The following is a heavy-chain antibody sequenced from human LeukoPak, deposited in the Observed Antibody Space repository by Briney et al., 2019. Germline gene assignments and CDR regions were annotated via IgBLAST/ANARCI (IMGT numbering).Heavy chain of an antibody. V-gene: IGHV3-30*03. CDR2: ISYDGRNT. Sequence: GGSLRLSCAASGFSFSYYAMHWVRQAPGKGLEWVAVISYDGRNTYYADSVKGRFTISRDNSKNTVSLQMNSLGAEDTAVYYCARQVVARRRAIDYWGQGTLVTVSS. CDR1: GFSFSYYA. CDR3: ARQVVARRRAIDY. J-gene: IGHJ4*02. D-gene: IGHD2-15*01.